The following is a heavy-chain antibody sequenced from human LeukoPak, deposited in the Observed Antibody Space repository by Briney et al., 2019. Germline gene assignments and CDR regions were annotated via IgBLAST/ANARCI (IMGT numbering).Heavy chain of an antibody. CDR2: IIPIFGTA. Sequence: ASVKVSCKASGGTFSSYAISWVRQAPGQGLEWMGGIIPIFGTANYAQKFQGRVTITTDESTSTAYMELSSLRSEDTAVYYCARVLRFLEWSKGEPYYYYMDVWGKGTTVTVSS. J-gene: IGHJ6*03. D-gene: IGHD3-3*01. CDR3: ARVLRFLEWSKGEPYYYYMDV. CDR1: GGTFSSYA. V-gene: IGHV1-69*05.